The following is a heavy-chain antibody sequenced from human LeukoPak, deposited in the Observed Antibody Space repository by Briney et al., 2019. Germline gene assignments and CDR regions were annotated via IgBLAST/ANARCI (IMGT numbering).Heavy chain of an antibody. V-gene: IGHV3-33*06. CDR3: PKTRYSGGYFDY. CDR2: IWYDGSNK. J-gene: IGHJ4*02. D-gene: IGHD1-26*01. CDR1: GFTFSSYG. Sequence: GSLRLSCAASGFTFSSYGMHWVRQAPGKGLEWVAVIWYDGSNKYYADSVKGRFTISRDNSKNTLYLQMNSLRAEDTAVDYGPKTRYSGGYFDYWGQGTLVTVSP.